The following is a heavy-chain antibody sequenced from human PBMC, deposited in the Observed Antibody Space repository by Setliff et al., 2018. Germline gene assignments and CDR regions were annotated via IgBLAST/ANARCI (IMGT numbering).Heavy chain of an antibody. J-gene: IGHJ6*03. CDR3: ASNALPHYDYSNYEGLYDYYYYMDV. CDR2: IYYSGST. D-gene: IGHD4-4*01. V-gene: IGHV4-61*05. Sequence: PSETLSLTCTVSGASISSSSYYWAWIRQPPGKRLEWIGYIYYSGSTNYNPSLESRVTISVDTSKNQFSLKLSSVTAADTAVYYCASNALPHYDYSNYEGLYDYYYYMDVWGKGTTVTAP. CDR1: GASISSSSYY.